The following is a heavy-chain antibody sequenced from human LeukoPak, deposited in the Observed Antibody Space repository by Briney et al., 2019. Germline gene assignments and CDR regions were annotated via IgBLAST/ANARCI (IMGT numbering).Heavy chain of an antibody. Sequence: GGSLRLSCAASGFTFSSYWMHWVRQAPGKGLVWVSRISDGGSTTTYADSVKGRFTISRDNAKNTLYLQMNGLRAEDTAVYYCSRSAYYDGSGNYYDYWGQGTPVTVSS. CDR2: ISDGGSTT. CDR1: GFTFSSYW. V-gene: IGHV3-74*01. J-gene: IGHJ4*02. D-gene: IGHD3-22*01. CDR3: SRSAYYDGSGNYYDY.